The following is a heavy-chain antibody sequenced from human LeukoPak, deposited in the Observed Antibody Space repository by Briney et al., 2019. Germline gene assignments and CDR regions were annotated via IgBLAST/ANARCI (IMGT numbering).Heavy chain of an antibody. V-gene: IGHV4-34*01. CDR2: INHSGST. Sequence: SETLSLTCAVYGVSFSGYHWSWIRQPPGKGLEWVGEINHSGSTNYNPSLKSRVTISVDTSKNEFSLKVSSVTAADTALYYCARGNYDYYDHWVQGTLVTVSS. D-gene: IGHD1-7*01. CDR3: ARGNYDYYDH. CDR1: GVSFSGYH. J-gene: IGHJ4*02.